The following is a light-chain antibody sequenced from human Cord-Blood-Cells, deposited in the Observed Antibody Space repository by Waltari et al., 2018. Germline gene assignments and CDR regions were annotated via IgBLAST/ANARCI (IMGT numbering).Light chain of an antibody. J-gene: IGLJ3*02. CDR1: SRDVGSYNL. CDR3: CSYAGSSTWV. CDR2: EVI. V-gene: IGLV2-23*02. Sequence: QSALTQPASVSGSPGQSITISCTGTSRDVGSYNLVSWYQQHPGKAPKLMIYEVIKRPSGVSNRFSGAKACNTASLTISGLQAEDEADYYCCSYAGSSTWVFGGGTKLTVL.